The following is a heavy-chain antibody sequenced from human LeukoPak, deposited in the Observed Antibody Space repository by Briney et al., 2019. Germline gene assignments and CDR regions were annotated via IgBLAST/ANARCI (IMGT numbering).Heavy chain of an antibody. Sequence: SQTLSLTCAISGDSVSSNSVAWNWIRQSPSRGLEWLGRTYFRSKWYFDYAVPVKSRITINPDTSKNQFSLHLNSVTPEDTAMYYCARDYGDFWGQGTLVTVSS. V-gene: IGHV6-1*01. CDR3: ARDYGDF. D-gene: IGHD4-17*01. CDR2: TYFRSKWYF. J-gene: IGHJ4*02. CDR1: GDSVSSNSVA.